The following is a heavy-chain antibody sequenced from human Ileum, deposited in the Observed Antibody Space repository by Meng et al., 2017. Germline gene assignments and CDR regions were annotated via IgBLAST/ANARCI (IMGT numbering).Heavy chain of an antibody. CDR2: MNPNSGNT. Sequence: QVQLVQSWAEVKKPGASVKVSCTASGYTFSSKDINWVRQATGQGLEWVGWMNPNSGNTGYAQKFQGRVTMTRNTSISTAYMELNSLRSEDTAVYYCARDVVVPAALTARIDYWGQGTLVTVSS. V-gene: IGHV1-8*01. CDR3: ARDVVVPAALTARIDY. D-gene: IGHD2-2*01. CDR1: GYTFSSKD. J-gene: IGHJ4*02.